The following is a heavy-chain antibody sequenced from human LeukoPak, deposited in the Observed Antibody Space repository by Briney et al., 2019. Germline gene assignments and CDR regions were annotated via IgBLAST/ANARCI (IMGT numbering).Heavy chain of an antibody. CDR3: ARGGGWDGAGDAFDF. V-gene: IGHV3-11*01. D-gene: IGHD6-19*01. CDR2: ISSSGSTI. J-gene: IGHJ3*01. CDR1: GFTFSDYY. Sequence: GGSLRLSCAASGFTFSDYYLTWIRQAPGKGLEWVSFISSSGSTIYYADSVKGRFTISRDNAKNSLYLQMTSLRAEDTAVYYCARGGGWDGAGDAFDFWGQGTMVTVSS.